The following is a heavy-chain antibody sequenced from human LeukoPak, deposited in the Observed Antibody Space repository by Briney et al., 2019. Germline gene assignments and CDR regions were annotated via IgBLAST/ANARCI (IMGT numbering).Heavy chain of an antibody. V-gene: IGHV3-9*01. CDR2: ISWNSGSI. CDR3: AKGGGMYSSGWYAY. CDR1: GFPFDDYA. J-gene: IGHJ4*02. Sequence: GGSLRLSCAASGFPFDDYAMHWVRQAPGKGLEWVSGISWNSGSIGYADSVKGRFTISRDNVKNSLYLQMNSLRAEDTALYYCAKGGGMYSSGWYAYWGQGTLVTVSS. D-gene: IGHD6-19*01.